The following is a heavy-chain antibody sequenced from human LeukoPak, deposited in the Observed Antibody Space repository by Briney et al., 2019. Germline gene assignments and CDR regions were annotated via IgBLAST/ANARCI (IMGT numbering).Heavy chain of an antibody. Sequence: GGSMRLSCAASGFTFSSYWMDWVRQAPGKGLVWVSRIASDGSSTTYADSVKGRFSISRDNAKNTLYLQMTSLRVEDTAVYYCARGRPHGNDYWGQGTLVTVSS. CDR2: IASDGSST. D-gene: IGHD4-23*01. CDR1: GFTFSSYW. V-gene: IGHV3-74*01. J-gene: IGHJ4*02. CDR3: ARGRPHGNDY.